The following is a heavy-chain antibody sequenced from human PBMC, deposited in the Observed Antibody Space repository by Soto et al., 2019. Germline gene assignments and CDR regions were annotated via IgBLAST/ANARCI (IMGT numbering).Heavy chain of an antibody. J-gene: IGHJ6*02. CDR2: INSGGTA. Sequence: GGSLRLSCAASGFSVSSKYMSWVRQAPGKGLEWVSVINSGGTAYYADFVKGRFTISRDSSKNTLYLQMNSLRAEDTAVYCCARGFGSYKGYFYYGMDVWGQGTTVTVSS. D-gene: IGHD1-26*01. V-gene: IGHV3-53*01. CDR3: ARGFGSYKGYFYYGMDV. CDR1: GFSVSSKY.